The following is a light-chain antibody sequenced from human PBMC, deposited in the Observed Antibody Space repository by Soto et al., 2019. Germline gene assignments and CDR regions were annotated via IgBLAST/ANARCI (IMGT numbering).Light chain of an antibody. J-gene: IGLJ1*01. V-gene: IGLV2-18*02. Sequence: QSALTQPPSVSGSPGQSVAISCTGTSSDVGYYNRVSWYQQPPGTAPKLMIYDVSIRPSGIPVRFSGSKSGNAASLTISGLQAEDEADYYCSSYTTSSTYVFGTGTKVTVL. CDR1: SSDVGYYNR. CDR2: DVS. CDR3: SSYTTSSTYV.